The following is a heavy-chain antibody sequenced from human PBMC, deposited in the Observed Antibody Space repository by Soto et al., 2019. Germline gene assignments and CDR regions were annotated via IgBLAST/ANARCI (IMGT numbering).Heavy chain of an antibody. Sequence: QVQLPQWGAGLLKPSETLSLTCAVYGGSFSGYYWSWIRQPPGKGLEWLEEINHGGSTNYNPSLRSRFTISVDASNNKSSLQLSSVLAADAAVYYGARERGGIQRRPHYFDYWGQGTLVTVSS. CDR3: ARERGGIQRRPHYFDY. CDR2: INHGGST. D-gene: IGHD5-18*01. CDR1: GGSFSGYY. J-gene: IGHJ4*02. V-gene: IGHV4-34*01.